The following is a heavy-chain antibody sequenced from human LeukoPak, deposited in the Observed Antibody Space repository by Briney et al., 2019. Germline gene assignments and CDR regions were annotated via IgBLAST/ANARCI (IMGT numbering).Heavy chain of an antibody. Sequence: GRSLTLSCAASGFTFSSYSMNCVRHAPRKGLEWVSYINPSSTFIYYADSVRGRFTISRDNAKNSLYLQMNSLRAEDTAVYYCARAAYNSGPDYWGQATLVTVSS. D-gene: IGHD6-19*01. CDR2: INPSSTFI. V-gene: IGHV3-21*05. CDR3: ARAAYNSGPDY. J-gene: IGHJ4*02. CDR1: GFTFSSYS.